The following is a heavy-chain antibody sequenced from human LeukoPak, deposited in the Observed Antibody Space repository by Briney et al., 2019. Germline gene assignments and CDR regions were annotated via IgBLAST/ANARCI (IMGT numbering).Heavy chain of an antibody. D-gene: IGHD1-26*01. CDR1: GDSLNTYY. V-gene: IGHV4-4*07. CDR2: IHHGGAT. CDR3: ARDKGVERLGGVYFDS. J-gene: IGHJ4*02. Sequence: SETLSLTCTVSGDSLNTYYWDWIRQPAGKGLEWIGRIHHGGATNYNPSLKSRVTMSVDTSKNQFSLILRSVTAADTAVYYCARDKGVERLGGVYFDSWGQGTLVIVSS.